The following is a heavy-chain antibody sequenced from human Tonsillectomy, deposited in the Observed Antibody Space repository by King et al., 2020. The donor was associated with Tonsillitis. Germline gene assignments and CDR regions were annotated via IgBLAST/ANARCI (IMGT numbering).Heavy chain of an antibody. CDR1: GFTFSSYG. CDR3: AKDRENDGYTVKFLY. CDR2: ISYDGSNK. Sequence: VQLVESGGGVVQPGRSLRLSCAASGFTFSSYGMHWVRQAPGKGLEWVAVISYDGSNKYYADSVKGRFTISRDNSKNTLYLQMNSLSAEDTAVYYCAKDRENDGYTVKFLYWGQGTLVTVSS. V-gene: IGHV3-30*18. D-gene: IGHD4-17*01. J-gene: IGHJ4*02.